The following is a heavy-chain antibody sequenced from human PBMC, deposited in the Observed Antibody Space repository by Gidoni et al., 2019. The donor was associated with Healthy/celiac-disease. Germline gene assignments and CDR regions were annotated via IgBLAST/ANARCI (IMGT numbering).Heavy chain of an antibody. J-gene: IGHJ6*03. Sequence: GLIQPGGSLRLSCAASGFTVSSNYMSWVRQAPGKGLGWVSAIYGGCSTYYADSVKGRFTIPRDNSKNTLYLQMNSLRAEDTAVYYCARAGGGGWYDYYYYYMDVWGKGTTVTVSS. D-gene: IGHD6-19*01. V-gene: IGHV3-53*01. CDR2: IYGGCST. CDR1: GFTVSSNY. CDR3: ARAGGGGWYDYYYYYMDV.